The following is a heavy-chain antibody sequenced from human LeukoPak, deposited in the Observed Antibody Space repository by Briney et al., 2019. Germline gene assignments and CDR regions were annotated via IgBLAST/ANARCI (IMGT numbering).Heavy chain of an antibody. Sequence: SETLSLTRTVSGGSISSYYWSWIRQPPGKGLEWIGYIYYSGSTNYNPSLKSRVTISVDTSKDQFSLKLSSVTAADTAVYYCARGSSYYGSGSYSPYYGMDVWGQGTTVTVSS. CDR3: ARGSSYYGSGSYSPYYGMDV. J-gene: IGHJ6*02. CDR2: IYYSGST. V-gene: IGHV4-59*01. CDR1: GGSISSYY. D-gene: IGHD3-10*01.